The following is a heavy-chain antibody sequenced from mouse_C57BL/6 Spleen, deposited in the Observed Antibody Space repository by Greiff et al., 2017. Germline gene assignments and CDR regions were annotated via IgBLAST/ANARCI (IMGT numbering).Heavy chain of an antibody. D-gene: IGHD2-3*01. CDR3: ARLPDGYYEEGDFDY. CDR2: IYPRSGNT. J-gene: IGHJ2*01. V-gene: IGHV1-81*01. CDR1: GYTFTSYG. Sequence: VKLQESGAELARPGASVKLSCKASGYTFTSYGISWVKQRTGQGLEWIGEIYPRSGNTYYNEKFKGKATLTADKSSSTAYMELRSLTSEDSAVYFCARLPDGYYEEGDFDYWGQGTTLTVSS.